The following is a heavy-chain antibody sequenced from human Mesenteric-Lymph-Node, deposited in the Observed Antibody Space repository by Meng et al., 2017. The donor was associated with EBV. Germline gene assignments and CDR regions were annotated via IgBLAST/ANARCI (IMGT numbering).Heavy chain of an antibody. V-gene: IGHV3-23*01. D-gene: IGHD5-24*01. J-gene: IGHJ4*02. CDR2: ISGSGGTT. CDR1: GFSFKIFD. CDR3: SNLPYNY. Sequence: VQLLGAGGGLVQPGGCLRISCEDSGFSFKIFDMNWVRQAPGRGLEWVSGISGSGGTTYYADSVKGRFSISRDNSGNTVSLQMNSLRVEDTAVYYCSNLPYNYWGQGTLVTVSS.